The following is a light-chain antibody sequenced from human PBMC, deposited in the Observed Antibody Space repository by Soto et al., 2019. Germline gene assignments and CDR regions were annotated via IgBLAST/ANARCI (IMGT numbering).Light chain of an antibody. CDR3: SSYTSSTTLVV. V-gene: IGLV2-14*01. CDR2: EVS. Sequence: QSVLTQPASVSGSPGQSITISCTGTSSDVGGYNYVSWYQQHPGKAPKLMIYEVSNRPSGVSNRFSGSKSGNTASLTISGLRAEDDADYYCSSYTSSTTLVVFGGGTQLTVL. CDR1: SSDVGGYNY. J-gene: IGLJ2*01.